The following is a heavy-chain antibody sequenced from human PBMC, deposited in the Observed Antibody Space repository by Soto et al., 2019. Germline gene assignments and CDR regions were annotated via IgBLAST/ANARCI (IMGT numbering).Heavy chain of an antibody. J-gene: IGHJ4*02. CDR1: GGSFSGYY. V-gene: IGHV4-34*01. D-gene: IGHD3-10*01. CDR2: INHSGST. CDR3: ARGPGLLWFGELNY. Sequence: PSETLSLTCAFYGGSFSGYYWSWIRQPPGKGLEWIGEINHSGSTNYNPSLKSRVTISVDTSKNQFSLKLSSVTAADTAVYCCARGPGLLWFGELNYWGQGTLVTVS.